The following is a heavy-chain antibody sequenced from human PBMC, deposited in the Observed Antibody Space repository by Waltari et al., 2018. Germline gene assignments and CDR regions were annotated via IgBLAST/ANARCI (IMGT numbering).Heavy chain of an antibody. CDR2: ISGRGGST. Sequence: EVQLLESGGGLVQPGGSLRLSCAASGLTFSSYAMSWVRQAPGKGLEWVSAISGRGGSTYYADSVKVRFTISSANSKNTLDLQMNSLRAEDTAVYYCAKGASFDYWGQGALFTVSS. CDR3: AKGASFDY. J-gene: IGHJ4*02. V-gene: IGHV3-23*01. CDR1: GLTFSSYA.